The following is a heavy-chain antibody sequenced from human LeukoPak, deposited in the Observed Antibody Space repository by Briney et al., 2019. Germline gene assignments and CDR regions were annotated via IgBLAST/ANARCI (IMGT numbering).Heavy chain of an antibody. CDR2: FHYSGST. CDR3: ARTPRYGGAFDI. CDR1: GDSISSNIYY. V-gene: IGHV4-39*07. Sequence: SETLSLTCTVSGDSISSNIYYWAWIRQPPGKGLEWIGSFHYSGSTNYNPSLKSRVTISVDTSKNQFSLKLSSVTAADTAVYYCARTPRYGGAFDIWGQGTMVTVSS. J-gene: IGHJ3*02. D-gene: IGHD4-23*01.